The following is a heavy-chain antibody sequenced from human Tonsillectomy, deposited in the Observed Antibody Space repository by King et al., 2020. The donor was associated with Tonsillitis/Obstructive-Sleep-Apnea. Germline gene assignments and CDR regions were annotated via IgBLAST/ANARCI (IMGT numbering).Heavy chain of an antibody. CDR1: GFTFSSYG. Sequence: VQLVESGGGVVQPGRSLRLSCAASGFTFSSYGMHWVRQAPGKGLEWVAVIWYDGSNKYYADSVKGRFTISRDNSKSTLFLEMNSLRAEDTAVYYCARDLSSGGLDYWGQGTLVTVSS. V-gene: IGHV3-33*01. J-gene: IGHJ4*02. CDR2: IWYDGSNK. D-gene: IGHD3-22*01. CDR3: ARDLSSGGLDY.